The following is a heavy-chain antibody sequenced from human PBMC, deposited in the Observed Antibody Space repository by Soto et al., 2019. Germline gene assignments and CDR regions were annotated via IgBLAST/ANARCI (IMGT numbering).Heavy chain of an antibody. CDR2: ISAYTGNT. CDR3: ARAGDDCGTPRCYMIYY. J-gene: IGHJ4*02. D-gene: IGHD2-2*02. CDR1: GYTFTSYG. Sequence: ASVKVSCKASGYTFTSYGISWVRQAPGQGLEWMGWISAYTGNTNYAQKLQGRVTITKDTSERTAYMELSSLGFDDTAVYYCARAGDDCGTPRCYMIYYWGQGAKVTVSS. V-gene: IGHV1-18*04.